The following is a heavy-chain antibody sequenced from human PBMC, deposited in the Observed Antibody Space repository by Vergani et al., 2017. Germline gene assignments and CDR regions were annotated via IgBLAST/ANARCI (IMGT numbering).Heavy chain of an antibody. CDR3: ARVGYYDSSDGGFDY. V-gene: IGHV3-33*01. J-gene: IGHJ4*02. Sequence: QVQLVESGGGVVQPGRSLRLSCAASGFTFSSYGMYWVRQAPGKGLEWVAVMWYDGSNKFYADSVKGRFTISRDNSKNTLYLQMNSLRAEDTAVYYCARVGYYDSSDGGFDYWGQGTLVTVSS. D-gene: IGHD3-22*01. CDR1: GFTFSSYG. CDR2: MWYDGSNK.